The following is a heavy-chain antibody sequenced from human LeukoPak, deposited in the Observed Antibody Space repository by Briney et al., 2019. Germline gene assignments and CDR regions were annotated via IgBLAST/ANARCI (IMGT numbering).Heavy chain of an antibody. V-gene: IGHV3-53*01. CDR1: GFTVSSNY. Sequence: HPGGSLRLSCAASGFTVSSNYMSWVRQAPGKGLEWVSVIYSGGSTYYADSVKGRFTISRDNSKNTLYLQMNSLRARDTAVYYCARDDPKYYYYYGMDVWGQGTTVTVSS. J-gene: IGHJ6*02. CDR2: IYSGGST. CDR3: ARDDPKYYYYYGMDV.